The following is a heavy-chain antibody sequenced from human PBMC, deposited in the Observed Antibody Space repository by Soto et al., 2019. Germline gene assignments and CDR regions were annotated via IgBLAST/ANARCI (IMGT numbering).Heavy chain of an antibody. CDR1: VGSFSDYY. CDR3: ARGVVRRVIIKYTRCLES. CDR2: INHSEST. D-gene: IGHD3-10*01. Sequence: LSLTFAVYVGSFSDYYWTWIGQPPGNGLGWIGEINHSESTNYNPSLKSRVTVSVDTSKNQFSLKVASVTAADTAVYYCARGVVRRVIIKYTRCLESWGRGALVTVSS. V-gene: IGHV4-34*01. J-gene: IGHJ5*02.